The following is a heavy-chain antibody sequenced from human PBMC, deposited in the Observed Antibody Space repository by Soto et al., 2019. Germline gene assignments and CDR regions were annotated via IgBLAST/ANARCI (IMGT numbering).Heavy chain of an antibody. D-gene: IGHD3-3*01. CDR1: GGTFSSYA. Sequence: SVKVSCKASGGTFSSYAISWVRQAPGQGLEWMGGIIPIFGTANYAQKFQGRVTITADESTSTAYMELSSLRSEDTAVYYCARARQYYDFWSRSRTSHYYYYGMDVWGQGTTVTVSS. CDR2: IIPIFGTA. CDR3: ARARQYYDFWSRSRTSHYYYYGMDV. J-gene: IGHJ6*02. V-gene: IGHV1-69*13.